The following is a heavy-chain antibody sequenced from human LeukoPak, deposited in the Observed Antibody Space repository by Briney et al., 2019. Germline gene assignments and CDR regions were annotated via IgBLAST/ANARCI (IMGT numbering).Heavy chain of an antibody. V-gene: IGHV3-30*04. CDR2: ISYDGSNK. D-gene: IGHD5-12*01. CDR3: ARDELAFDY. Sequence: GGTLRLSCAASGFTFSSYAMHWVRQAPGKGLEWVAVISYDGSNKYYADSVKGRFTISRDNSKNTLYLQMNSLRAEDTAVYYCARDELAFDYWGQGTLVTVSS. CDR1: GFTFSSYA. J-gene: IGHJ4*02.